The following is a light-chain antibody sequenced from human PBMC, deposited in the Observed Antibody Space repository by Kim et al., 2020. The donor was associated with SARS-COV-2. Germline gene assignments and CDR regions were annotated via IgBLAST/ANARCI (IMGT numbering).Light chain of an antibody. J-gene: IGLJ1*01. CDR1: NIGIKN. Sequence: SVALGQTARIACGGNNIGIKNVHWYQQKPGQAPLLVIYRGANRPSGIPERFSGSNSGNTATLTISRAQAADEADYYCQVWDSSTEVFGTGTKVTVL. CDR2: RGA. CDR3: QVWDSSTEV. V-gene: IGLV3-9*01.